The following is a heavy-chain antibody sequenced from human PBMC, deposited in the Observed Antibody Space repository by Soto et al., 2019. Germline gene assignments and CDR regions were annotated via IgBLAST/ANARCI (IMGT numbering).Heavy chain of an antibody. CDR1: GGSISSYY. CDR2: IYYSGST. V-gene: IGHV4-59*01. CDR3: ARGSTVTIDY. J-gene: IGHJ4*02. D-gene: IGHD4-17*01. Sequence: SSETLSLTCTVSGGSISSYYWSWIRQPPGKGLEWIGYIYYSGSTNYNPSLKSRVTISVDTSKNQFSLKLRSVNAADTAVYYCARGSTVTIDYWGQGTLVTVSS.